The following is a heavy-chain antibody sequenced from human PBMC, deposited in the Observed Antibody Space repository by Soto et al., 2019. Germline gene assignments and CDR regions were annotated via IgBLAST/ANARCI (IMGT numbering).Heavy chain of an antibody. J-gene: IGHJ4*02. CDR3: AADATAWQQMVPSDY. CDR1: GFTFTSSA. Sequence: ASVKVSCKASGFTFTSSAFQWVRQARGQRLEWIGWVAVGSGYTNYAQRFQDRVTLTRDMSTATTYMELSRLTSEDTAIYYCAADATAWQQMVPSDYWGQGTLVTVSS. CDR2: VAVGSGYT. V-gene: IGHV1-58*01. D-gene: IGHD2-8*01.